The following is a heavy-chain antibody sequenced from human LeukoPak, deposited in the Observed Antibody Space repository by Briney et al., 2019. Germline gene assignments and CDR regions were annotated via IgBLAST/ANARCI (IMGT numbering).Heavy chain of an antibody. CDR3: ARAYGSYSFDY. D-gene: IGHD1-26*01. CDR2: GSYSGST. Sequence: PSETLPLTCTVSGGSISSYYWNWIRQPPGKGLEWIGYGSYSGSTDYNPSLKSRVTISVDTSKNQFSLKLSSVTAADTAVYYCARAYGSYSFDYWGQGTLVTVSS. V-gene: IGHV4-59*01. J-gene: IGHJ4*02. CDR1: GGSISSYY.